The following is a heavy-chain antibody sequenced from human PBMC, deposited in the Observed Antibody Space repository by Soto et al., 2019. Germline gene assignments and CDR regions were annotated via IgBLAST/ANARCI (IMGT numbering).Heavy chain of an antibody. V-gene: IGHV4-4*02. J-gene: IGHJ4*02. CDR3: ARLVYDTRLNYMYFDF. Sequence: SETLSLTCAVSGVSLTSGNFWAWVRQSPQRGLEYIGEIFHDGTANYYPSFERRVAMSVDTSRNQFSLKLTPVTAADTAVYFCARLVYDTRLNYMYFDFWGPGTLVTVSS. D-gene: IGHD3-10*01. CDR2: IFHDGTA. CDR1: GVSLTSGNF.